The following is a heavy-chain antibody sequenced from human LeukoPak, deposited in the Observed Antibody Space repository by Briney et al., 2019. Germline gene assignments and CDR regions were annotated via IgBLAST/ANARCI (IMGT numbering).Heavy chain of an antibody. J-gene: IGHJ4*02. Sequence: SETLSLTCTVSGGSISSGDNYWSWIRQPPGKGLEWIGFISYSGSTDYNPSLKSRVIISVDTSKNQFSLQLSSVTAADTAFYYCARVGCAGSTCRSVGDDWGQGTLVTVSS. CDR2: ISYSGST. D-gene: IGHD2-2*01. CDR1: GGSISSGDNY. V-gene: IGHV4-30-4*01. CDR3: ARVGCAGSTCRSVGDD.